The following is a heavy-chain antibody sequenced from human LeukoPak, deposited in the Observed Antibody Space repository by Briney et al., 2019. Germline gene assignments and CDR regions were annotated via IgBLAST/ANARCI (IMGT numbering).Heavy chain of an antibody. CDR3: ARGRRGSSSWYNY. Sequence: PSETLSLTCAVYGGSFSGYYWSWIRQSPGKGLEWIGEINHSGSTNYNPSLKSRVTISVDTSKNRSSLKLSSVTAADTAVYYCARGRRGSSSWYNYWGQGTLVTVSS. D-gene: IGHD6-13*01. V-gene: IGHV4-34*01. J-gene: IGHJ4*02. CDR2: INHSGST. CDR1: GGSFSGYY.